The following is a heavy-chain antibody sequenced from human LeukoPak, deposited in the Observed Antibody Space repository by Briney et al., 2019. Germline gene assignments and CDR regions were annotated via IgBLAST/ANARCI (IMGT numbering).Heavy chain of an antibody. V-gene: IGHV3-15*01. CDR1: GFTFSNAW. CDR3: TTDVGGLCSGGSCYSVADYFDY. CDR2: IKSKTDGCTT. Sequence: GGSLRLSCAASGFTFSNAWMSWVRQAPGKGMEWVGRIKSKTDGCTTEYGAAVKGRFTIAREDEKKEVYVHRDSLRNEETAVYYFTTDVGGLCSGGSCYSVADYFDYWGQGTLVTVSS. D-gene: IGHD2-15*01. J-gene: IGHJ4*02.